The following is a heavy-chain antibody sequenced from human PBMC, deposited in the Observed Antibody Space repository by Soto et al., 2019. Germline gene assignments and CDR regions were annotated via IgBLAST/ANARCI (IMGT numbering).Heavy chain of an antibody. Sequence: ASVKVSCKASGGTFSSYAISWVRQAPGQGLEWMGGIIPIFGTANYAQKFQGRVTITADKSTSTAYMELSSLRSEDTAVYYCACGDIVVVPAAISWCDPWGQGTLVTVSS. V-gene: IGHV1-69*06. J-gene: IGHJ5*02. D-gene: IGHD2-2*01. CDR1: GGTFSSYA. CDR2: IIPIFGTA. CDR3: ACGDIVVVPAAISWCDP.